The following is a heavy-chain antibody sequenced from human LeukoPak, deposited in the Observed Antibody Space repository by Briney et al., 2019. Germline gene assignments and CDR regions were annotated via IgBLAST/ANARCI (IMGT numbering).Heavy chain of an antibody. CDR3: ARGGEDSYNYSFDY. J-gene: IGHJ4*02. V-gene: IGHV4-34*01. CDR1: GGSFSGYY. CDR2: INHSGST. D-gene: IGHD5-24*01. Sequence: SETLSLTCAVYGGSFSGYYWSWIRQPPGKGLEWIGEINHSGSTNYNPSLKSRVTISVDTSKNQFSLKLSSVTAADTAVYYCARGGEDSYNYSFDYWGQGTLVTVSS.